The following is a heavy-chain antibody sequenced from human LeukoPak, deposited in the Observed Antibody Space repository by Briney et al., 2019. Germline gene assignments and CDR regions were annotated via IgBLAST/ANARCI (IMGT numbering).Heavy chain of an antibody. Sequence: GGSLRLSCAASGFSVSSNYMSWVRQAPGKGLEWGSVIYSGGNTYYADSVKGRFTISRDNSKNTLYLQMNSLRAEDTAVYYCARGGGSYSLDYWGQGTLVTVSS. CDR3: ARGGGSYSLDY. D-gene: IGHD1-26*01. V-gene: IGHV3-53*01. CDR1: GFSVSSNY. J-gene: IGHJ4*02. CDR2: IYSGGNT.